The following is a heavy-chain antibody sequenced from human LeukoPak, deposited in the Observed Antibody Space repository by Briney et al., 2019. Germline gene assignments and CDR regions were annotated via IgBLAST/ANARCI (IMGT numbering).Heavy chain of an antibody. Sequence: GGSLRLSCAASGFTVNNNYMSWVRQAPGKELEWVSIIYSGGDTNYADSVKGRLTISRDNSKNTLFLQMNSLRADDTAVYYCARVDYGSGSYFDLWGQGTLVTVSS. J-gene: IGHJ4*02. CDR2: IYSGGDT. CDR1: GFTVNNNY. CDR3: ARVDYGSGSYFDL. D-gene: IGHD3-10*01. V-gene: IGHV3-66*01.